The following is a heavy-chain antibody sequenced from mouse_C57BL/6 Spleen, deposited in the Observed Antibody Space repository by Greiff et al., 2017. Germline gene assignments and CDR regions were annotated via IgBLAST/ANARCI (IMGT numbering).Heavy chain of an antibody. CDR1: GYAFSSSW. J-gene: IGHJ1*03. CDR3: AREGSNDWYFDV. V-gene: IGHV1-82*01. Sequence: VQLKESGPELVKPGASVKISCKASGYAFSSSWMNWVKQRPGKGLEWIGRIYPGDGDTNYNGKFKGKATLTADKSSSTAYMQLSSLTSEDSAVYFCAREGSNDWYFDVWGTGTTVTVSS. D-gene: IGHD3-3*01. CDR2: IYPGDGDT.